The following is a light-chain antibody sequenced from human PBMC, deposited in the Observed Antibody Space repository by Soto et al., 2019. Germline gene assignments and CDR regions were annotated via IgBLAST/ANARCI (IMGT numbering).Light chain of an antibody. J-gene: IGKJ5*01. CDR2: AAS. CDR3: QQSYSTPIT. V-gene: IGKV1-39*01. CDR1: QSISNY. Sequence: IQMTQTPSSVSASVGDRVTISCRASQSISNYLNWYQQKPGKAPKVLIYAASNLQSGVPSRFSGSGSGTDFTLTIISLQPEDFATYYCQQSYSTPITFGQGRRLEI.